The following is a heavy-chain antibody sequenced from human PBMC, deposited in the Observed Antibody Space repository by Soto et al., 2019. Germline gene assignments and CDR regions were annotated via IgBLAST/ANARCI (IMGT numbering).Heavy chain of an antibody. CDR1: GYTFTGYY. CDR3: ALSVWSGYSSLPLREVYAFDI. D-gene: IGHD3-3*01. Sequence: GASVKVSCKASGYTFTGYYMHWVRQAPGQGLEWMGWINPNSGGTNYAQKFQGWVTMTRDTSISTAYMELSRLRSDDTAVYYCALSVWSGYSSLPLREVYAFDIWGQGTMVTVSS. CDR2: INPNSGGT. V-gene: IGHV1-2*04. J-gene: IGHJ3*02.